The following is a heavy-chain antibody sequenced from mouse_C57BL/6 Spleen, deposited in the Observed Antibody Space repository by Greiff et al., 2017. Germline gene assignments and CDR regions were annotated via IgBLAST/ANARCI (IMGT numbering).Heavy chain of an antibody. J-gene: IGHJ4*01. V-gene: IGHV1-54*01. CDR2: INPGSGGT. Sequence: QVQLKESGAELVRPGTSVKVSCKASGYAFTNYLIEWVKQRPGQGLEWIGVINPGSGGTNYNEKFKGKATLTADKSSSTAYMQLSSLTSEDSAVYFCARARVRDAMDYWGQGTSVTVSS. CDR1: GYAFTNYL. CDR3: ARARVRDAMDY.